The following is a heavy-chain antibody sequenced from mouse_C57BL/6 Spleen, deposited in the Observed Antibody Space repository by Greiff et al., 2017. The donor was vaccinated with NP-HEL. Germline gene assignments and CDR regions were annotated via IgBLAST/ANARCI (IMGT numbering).Heavy chain of an antibody. D-gene: IGHD1-1*01. CDR1: GYSITSDY. J-gene: IGHJ1*03. Sequence: EVMLVESGPGLAKPSQTLSLTCSVTGYSITSDYWNWIRKFPGNKLEYMGYISYSGSTYYNPSLKSRISITRDTSKNQYYLQLNSVSTEDTATYYCARGGGSSYVDWYFDVWGTGTTVTVSS. CDR3: ARGGGSSYVDWYFDV. CDR2: ISYSGST. V-gene: IGHV3-8*01.